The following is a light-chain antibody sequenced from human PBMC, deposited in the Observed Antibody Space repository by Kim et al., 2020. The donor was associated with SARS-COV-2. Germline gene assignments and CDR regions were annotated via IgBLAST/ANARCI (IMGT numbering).Light chain of an antibody. CDR2: GAS. V-gene: IGKV3-20*01. J-gene: IGKJ1*01. CDR3: QQYGRSPPVT. CDR1: ESVSSSY. Sequence: EIVLAQSPGPLSLSPGERATLSCRASESVSSSYLVWYQQKPGQAPRLLIYGASSRATGIPDRFSGSGSGTDFTLTISRLEPEDFAVYYCQQYGRSPPVTFGQGTKVDIK.